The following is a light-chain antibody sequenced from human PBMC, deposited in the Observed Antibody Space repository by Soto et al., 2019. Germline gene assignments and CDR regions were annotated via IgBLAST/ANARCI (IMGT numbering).Light chain of an antibody. CDR1: QSISGNY. CDR2: GAS. J-gene: IGKJ1*01. CDR3: QVYANSQT. V-gene: IGKV3-20*01. Sequence: EIVLTQSPGTLSLSPGERATLSCRSSQSISGNYLVWYQQKPGQAPRLLIYGASNRATGIPDRFGGSGSGTDFTLTISRLDPEDFAVYYCQVYANSQTFGPGTKVEIK.